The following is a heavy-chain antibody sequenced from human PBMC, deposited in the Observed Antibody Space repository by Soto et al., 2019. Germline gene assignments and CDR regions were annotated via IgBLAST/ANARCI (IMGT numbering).Heavy chain of an antibody. Sequence: SETLSLTCTISNGSIGSYYWTWIRQPPGKGLEWIGHIYYSGSINYNPSLKSRLTLSLDTSKNQFSLKLTSVTAADTAVYYCARVGRLITAAGLLDAWGQGTLVTVSS. CDR1: NGSIGSYY. J-gene: IGHJ5*02. CDR2: IYYSGSI. V-gene: IGHV4-59*01. D-gene: IGHD6-13*01. CDR3: ARVGRLITAAGLLDA.